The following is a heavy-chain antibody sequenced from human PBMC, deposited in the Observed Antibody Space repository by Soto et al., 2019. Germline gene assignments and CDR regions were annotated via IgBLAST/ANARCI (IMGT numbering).Heavy chain of an antibody. Sequence: SQTLSLTCTVSGVSISSNNYFWGWIRQPPGKGLEGIGSISYSGSTYYNPSLKSRVTISVDTSKNQFSLKLSSVTAADTALYYCATPGPFGSGSYSFDYWGLGTLVTVSS. V-gene: IGHV4-39*01. CDR3: ATPGPFGSGSYSFDY. J-gene: IGHJ4*02. D-gene: IGHD3-10*01. CDR1: GVSISSNNYF. CDR2: ISYSGST.